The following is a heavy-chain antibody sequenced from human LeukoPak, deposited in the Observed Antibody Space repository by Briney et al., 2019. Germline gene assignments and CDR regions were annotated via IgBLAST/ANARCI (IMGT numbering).Heavy chain of an antibody. CDR1: GGSISSYY. Sequence: SETLSLTCTVSGGSISSYYWSWIRQPPGKGLEWIGYIYYSGSTNYNPSLRSRVTISINTSKTQFSLNLISVTAADTVVYFCATGNWNYDSWGQGTLVTVSS. CDR2: IYYSGST. J-gene: IGHJ5*01. CDR3: ATGNWNYDS. D-gene: IGHD1-7*01. V-gene: IGHV4-59*08.